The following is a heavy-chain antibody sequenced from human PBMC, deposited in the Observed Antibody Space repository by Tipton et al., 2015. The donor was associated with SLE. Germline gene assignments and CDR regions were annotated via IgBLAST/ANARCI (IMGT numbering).Heavy chain of an antibody. CDR2: IYYSGST. J-gene: IGHJ5*02. CDR1: GGSISSYY. Sequence: TLSLTCTVSGGSISSYYWSWIRQPPGKGLEWIGYIYYSGSTNYNPSLKSRVTISVDTSKNQFSLKLSSVTAADTAVYYCARGDSSGYYNWFDPWGQGTLVTVSS. V-gene: IGHV4-59*01. CDR3: ARGDSSGYYNWFDP. D-gene: IGHD3-22*01.